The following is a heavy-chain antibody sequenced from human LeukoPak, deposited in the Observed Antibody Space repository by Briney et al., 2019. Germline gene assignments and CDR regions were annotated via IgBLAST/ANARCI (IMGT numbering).Heavy chain of an antibody. CDR3: AREMGVAAAGTASGDY. D-gene: IGHD6-13*01. J-gene: IGHJ4*02. V-gene: IGHV7-4-1*02. Sequence: ASVKVSCKASGYAFTSYALNWVRQAPGQGLEWMGWINTDTGNPTYAQGFTGRFVFSLDTSVSTAYLQISSLKAEDTAVYYCAREMGVAAAGTASGDYWGQGTLVTVSS. CDR2: INTDTGNP. CDR1: GYAFTSYA.